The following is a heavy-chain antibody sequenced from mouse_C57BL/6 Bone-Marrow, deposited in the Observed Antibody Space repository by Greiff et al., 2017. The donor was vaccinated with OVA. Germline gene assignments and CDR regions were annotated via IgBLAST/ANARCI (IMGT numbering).Heavy chain of an antibody. Sequence: VQLQQSGAELVRPGTSVKMSCKASGYTFTNYWIGWAKQRPGHGLEWIGDIYPGGGYTKYNEKFKGKATLTADKSSSTAYMQFSSLTSEDSALYYCAREDYYYGSSAAWFAYWGQGTLVTVSA. CDR3: AREDYYYGSSAAWFAY. V-gene: IGHV1-63*01. J-gene: IGHJ3*01. CDR2: IYPGGGYT. D-gene: IGHD1-1*01. CDR1: GYTFTNYW.